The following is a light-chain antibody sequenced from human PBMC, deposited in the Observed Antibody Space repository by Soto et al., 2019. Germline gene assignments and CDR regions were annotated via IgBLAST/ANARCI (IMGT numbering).Light chain of an antibody. V-gene: IGLV1-40*01. CDR1: SSNIGAGYD. J-gene: IGLJ2*01. CDR2: GNS. Sequence: QSVLTQPPSVSGAPGQRVTISCTGSSSNIGAGYDVHWYQQLPVTSPKLLIYGNSNRPSGVPDRVSGSKSVTSAYPAITGLQAEDEADYYCQSYDSSLSVVFGGGTKLTVL. CDR3: QSYDSSLSVV.